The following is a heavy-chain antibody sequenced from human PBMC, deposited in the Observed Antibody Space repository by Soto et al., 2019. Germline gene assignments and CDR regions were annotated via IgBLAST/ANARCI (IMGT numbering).Heavy chain of an antibody. CDR1: GFTFANYG. D-gene: IGHD2-21*02. Sequence: GGSLRLSCAASGFTFANYGMHWVRQAPGTGLEWVAVVWYNGDTKHYADSVKSRFTISRDNSKNTLYLQMNNLRADDTAVYYCARGCGGDCYSAPPSDYWGQGTLVTVSS. J-gene: IGHJ4*02. V-gene: IGHV3-33*01. CDR2: VWYNGDTK. CDR3: ARGCGGDCYSAPPSDY.